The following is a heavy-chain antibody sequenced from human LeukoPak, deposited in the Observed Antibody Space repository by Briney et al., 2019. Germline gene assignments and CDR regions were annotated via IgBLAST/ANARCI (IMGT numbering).Heavy chain of an antibody. CDR2: IYYGGSA. V-gene: IGHV4-59*01. CDR1: GDSISRFY. CDR3: AGRQYGYYDYAFDI. J-gene: IGHJ3*02. D-gene: IGHD4-17*01. Sequence: SETLSLTCTVSGDSISRFYWSWIRQSPGKGLEWIGHIYYGGSAYSNPSLRSRVTISLDTSKNQLSLSLTSVAAADTAVYYCAGRQYGYYDYAFDIWGQGTLVTVSS.